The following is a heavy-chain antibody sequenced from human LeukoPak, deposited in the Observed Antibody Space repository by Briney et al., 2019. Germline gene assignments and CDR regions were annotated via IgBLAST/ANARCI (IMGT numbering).Heavy chain of an antibody. CDR2: INPNSGGT. J-gene: IGHJ4*02. Sequence: ASVKVSCKASGYTFTDYYMHWVRQAPGQGLEWMGWINPNSGGTNYAQKFQGWVTMTRDTSISTAYMELSRLRSDDTAVYYCARDLKNGDYYDSSGYDYWGQGTLVTVSS. CDR3: ARDLKNGDYYDSSGYDY. CDR1: GYTFTDYY. V-gene: IGHV1-2*04. D-gene: IGHD3-22*01.